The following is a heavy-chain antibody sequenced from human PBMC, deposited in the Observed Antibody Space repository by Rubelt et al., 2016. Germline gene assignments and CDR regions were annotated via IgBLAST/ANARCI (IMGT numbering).Heavy chain of an antibody. CDR3: RVLSTFAFDI. J-gene: IGHJ3*02. CDR1: GGSFSGYY. Sequence: QVQLQQWGAGLLKPSETLSLTCAVYGGSFSGYYWSWIRQPPGKGLEWIGEINHSGSTNYNPSLKSRVTISVDTSKNHFSLKLSSVTAADTAVYYCRVLSTFAFDIWGQGTMVTVSS. V-gene: IGHV4-34*01. CDR2: INHSGST. D-gene: IGHD2-15*01.